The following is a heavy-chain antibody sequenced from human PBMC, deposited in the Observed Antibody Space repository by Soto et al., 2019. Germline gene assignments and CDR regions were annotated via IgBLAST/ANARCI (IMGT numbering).Heavy chain of an antibody. CDR2: INAGNGNT. CDR1: GYTFTSYT. CDR3: ARGRPEYYYGMDV. V-gene: IGHV1-3*01. Sequence: ASVKVSCKASGYTFTSYTIHWVRQAPGQRLEWMGWINAGNGNTKYPQKFQGRVTITRDTSASTAYMELSSLRSEDTAVYYCARGRPEYYYGMDVRGQGTTVTVSS. J-gene: IGHJ6*02.